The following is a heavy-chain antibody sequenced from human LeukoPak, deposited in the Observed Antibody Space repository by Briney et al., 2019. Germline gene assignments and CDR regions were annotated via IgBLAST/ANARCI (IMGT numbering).Heavy chain of an antibody. CDR1: GFTFSSYG. J-gene: IGHJ4*02. D-gene: IGHD6-13*01. CDR2: IHSGGGT. V-gene: IGHV3-NL1*01. CDR3: ARMMSTSWASDY. Sequence: PGGSLRLSCAASGFTFSSYGMHWVRQAPGKGLEWVSVIHSGGGTYYAESVKGRFTISRDHSKNTLFLQMSSLKAEDTAVYYCARMMSTSWASDYWGQGTLVTVSS.